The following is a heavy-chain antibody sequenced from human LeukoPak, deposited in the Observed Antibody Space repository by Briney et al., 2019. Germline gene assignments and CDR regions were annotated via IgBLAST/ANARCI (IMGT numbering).Heavy chain of an antibody. CDR1: GYTFTSYD. CDR3: ARGATVTTYYYYYGMDV. CDR2: MNPNSGNT. V-gene: IGHV1-8*01. J-gene: IGHJ6*02. D-gene: IGHD4-17*01. Sequence: ASVTVSCTASGYTFTSYDINWVRQATGQGLEWMGWMNPNSGNTGYAQKFQGRVTMTRNTSISTAYMELSSLRSEDTAVYYCARGATVTTYYYYYGMDVWGQGTTVTVSS.